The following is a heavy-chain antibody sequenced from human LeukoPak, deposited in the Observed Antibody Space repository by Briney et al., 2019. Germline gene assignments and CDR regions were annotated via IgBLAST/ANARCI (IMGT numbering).Heavy chain of an antibody. D-gene: IGHD4-17*01. CDR3: ARDGEIKFDP. CDR1: GGSVSSGSYY. CDR2: IYYSGST. J-gene: IGHJ5*02. Sequence: PSETLSLTCTVSGGSVSSGSYYWSWIRQPPGKGLEWIGYIYYSGSTNYNPSLKSRVTISVDTSKNQFSLKLSSVTAADTAVYYCARDGEIKFDPWGQGTLVTVSS. V-gene: IGHV4-61*01.